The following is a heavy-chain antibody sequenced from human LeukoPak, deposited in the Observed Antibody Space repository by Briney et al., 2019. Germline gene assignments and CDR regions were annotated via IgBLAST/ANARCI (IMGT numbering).Heavy chain of an antibody. D-gene: IGHD4-11*01. V-gene: IGHV4-4*07. CDR2: IYTSGST. CDR1: GGSISSYY. CDR3: ARLGTVTTYNWFDP. Sequence: SETLSLTCTVSGGSISSYYWSWIRQPAGKGLEWIGRIYTSGSTNYNPSLKSRVTMSVDTSKNQFSLKLTSVTAADTAVYYCARLGTVTTYNWFDPWGQGTLVTVSS. J-gene: IGHJ5*02.